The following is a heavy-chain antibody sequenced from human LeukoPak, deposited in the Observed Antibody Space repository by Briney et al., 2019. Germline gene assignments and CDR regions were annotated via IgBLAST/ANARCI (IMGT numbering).Heavy chain of an antibody. CDR1: GGSISSSFYY. Sequence: SETLSLTCTVSGGSISSSFYYWDWIRQPPGKGLEWIGSIYYSGSTYYNPSLKSRVTISVDTSKNQFSLKLSSVTAADTAVYYCARSRAGIDYWGQGTLVTVSS. CDR3: ARSRAGIDY. D-gene: IGHD6-19*01. V-gene: IGHV4-39*07. CDR2: IYYSGST. J-gene: IGHJ4*02.